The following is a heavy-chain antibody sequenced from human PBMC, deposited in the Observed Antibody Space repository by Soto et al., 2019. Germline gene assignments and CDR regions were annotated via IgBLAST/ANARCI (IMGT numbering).Heavy chain of an antibody. Sequence: QVQLQESGPGLVEPSGTLSLTCAVSSGSISINTGWHWFRQPPGKGLEWIGEISHSGITNYNPSLTSRVSISVDKSKNQFSLRLNSVTAADTAVYYCIRNLDSWGQGTLVTVSS. CDR3: IRNLDS. CDR1: SGSISINTG. CDR2: ISHSGIT. V-gene: IGHV4-4*02. J-gene: IGHJ4*02.